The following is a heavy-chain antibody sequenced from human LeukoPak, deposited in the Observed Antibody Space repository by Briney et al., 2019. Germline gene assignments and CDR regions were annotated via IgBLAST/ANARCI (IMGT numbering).Heavy chain of an antibody. CDR2: ISWNSGSI. D-gene: IGHD3-10*01. CDR3: AKANGVVLLFSYFDY. V-gene: IGHV3-9*01. Sequence: PGGSLRLSCAASGFTFSSYAMHWVRHAPGKGLEWVSGISWNSGSIGYADSVKGRFTISRDNAKNSLYLQMNSLRAEDTALYYCAKANGVVLLFSYFDYWGQGTLVTVSS. CDR1: GFTFSSYA. J-gene: IGHJ4*02.